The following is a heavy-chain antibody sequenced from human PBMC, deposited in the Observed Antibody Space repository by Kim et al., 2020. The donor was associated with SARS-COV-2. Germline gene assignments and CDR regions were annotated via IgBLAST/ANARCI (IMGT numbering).Heavy chain of an antibody. Sequence: ADSVKSRFSISRDNSKNTLYLDMKSLRIEDTAVYFCARVDSGTYYGDYFEHWGQGTLVTVSS. J-gene: IGHJ4*02. V-gene: IGHV3-30*01. D-gene: IGHD1-26*01. CDR3: ARVDSGTYYGDYFEH.